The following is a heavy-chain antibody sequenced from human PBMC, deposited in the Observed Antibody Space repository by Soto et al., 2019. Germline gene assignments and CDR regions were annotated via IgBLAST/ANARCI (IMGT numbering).Heavy chain of an antibody. D-gene: IGHD3-3*01. CDR3: ARDQYYDFWSGSNYGMDV. CDR2: IYYSGST. J-gene: IGHJ6*02. V-gene: IGHV4-31*03. CDR1: GGSIRSGGYY. Sequence: SETLSLTCTFSGGSIRSGGYYWSWIRQHPGKGLEWIGYIYYSGSTYYNPSLKSRVTISVDTSKNQFSLKLSSVTAADTAVYYCARDQYYDFWSGSNYGMDVWGQGTTVTVSS.